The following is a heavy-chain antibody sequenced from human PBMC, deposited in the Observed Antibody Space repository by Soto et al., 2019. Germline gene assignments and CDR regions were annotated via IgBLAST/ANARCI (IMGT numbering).Heavy chain of an antibody. CDR2: IYYSRSD. CDR1: GDSINSADYY. V-gene: IGHV4-30-4*01. J-gene: IGHJ4*02. D-gene: IGHD3-22*01. CDR3: ARVVQFYDSSGYSFYYFDY. Sequence: LSLTCTVSGDSINSADYYWSWLRQPPGKGLEWIGYIYYSRSDYYNPSLGRRATITMDTSRNQFSLNLMSVTAADTAVYYCARVVQFYDSSGYSFYYFDYWGQGALVTVSS.